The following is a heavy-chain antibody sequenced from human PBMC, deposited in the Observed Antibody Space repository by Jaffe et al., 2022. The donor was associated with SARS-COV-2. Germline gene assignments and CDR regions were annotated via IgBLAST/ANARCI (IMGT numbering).Heavy chain of an antibody. CDR1: EFTFSSYA. D-gene: IGHD4-17*01. CDR3: ATPRNEYGGYKWFDP. V-gene: IGHV3-23*01. J-gene: IGHJ5*02. Sequence: EVQLLESGGGLVQPGGSLRLSCVVSEFTFSSYAMSWVRQAPGKGLEWVSGISGDGFRTYYADSVKGRFTISRDNSKNTLYLQMNSLRAEDTAVYYCATPRNEYGGYKWFDPWGQGTLVTVSS. CDR2: ISGDGFRT.